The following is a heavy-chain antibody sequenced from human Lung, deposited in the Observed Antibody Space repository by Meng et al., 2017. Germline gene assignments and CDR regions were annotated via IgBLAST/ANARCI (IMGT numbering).Heavy chain of an antibody. J-gene: IGHJ5*02. V-gene: IGHV4-31*03. CDR1: GVSFSSGGYY. Sequence: QVQLQESGPGLVKPSQTLSLTCTVSGVSFSSGGYYWGWIRQHPGRGLEWIGYIYYSESTFYNPAFKSRVTISVDTSKNQFSLNLNSVSAADTAVYYCVRERNRLLDPWGQGTLVTVSS. D-gene: IGHD3-3*01. CDR3: VRERNRLLDP. CDR2: IYYSEST.